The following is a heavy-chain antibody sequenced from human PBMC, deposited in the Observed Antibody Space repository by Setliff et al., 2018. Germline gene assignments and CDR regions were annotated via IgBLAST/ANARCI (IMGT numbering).Heavy chain of an antibody. CDR2: IYTSWST. CDR1: GGSISNTYYY. CDR3: ARMSGFLYIDV. J-gene: IGHJ6*03. Sequence: SETLSLTCTVSGGSISNTYYYWSWNRQPAGQGLEWTGQIYTSWSTNYNPSLKSRVTISVDTSKNQFTLKLSSVTAADTAVYYCARMSGFLYIDVWGKGTTVTVS. D-gene: IGHD3-3*01. V-gene: IGHV4-61*09.